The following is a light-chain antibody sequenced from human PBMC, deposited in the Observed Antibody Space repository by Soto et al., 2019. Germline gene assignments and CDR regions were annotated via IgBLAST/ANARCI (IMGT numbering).Light chain of an antibody. Sequence: EIVLTQSPGTLSLSPGERATLSCMASQSISSDVAWYQQKPGQAPRLLIYGASTTGTGTPARVSGSGSESDFTLTISSLEPEDFAVYYCQQRWYPITFGQGTRLEIK. J-gene: IGKJ5*01. CDR3: QQRWYPIT. CDR1: QSISSD. CDR2: GAS. V-gene: IGKV3-11*01.